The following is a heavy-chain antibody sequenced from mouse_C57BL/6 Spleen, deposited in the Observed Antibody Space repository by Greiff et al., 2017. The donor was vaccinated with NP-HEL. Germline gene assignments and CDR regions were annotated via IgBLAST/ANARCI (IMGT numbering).Heavy chain of an antibody. CDR3: ARGRFTTVVATEDFDY. CDR2: IHPNSGST. J-gene: IGHJ2*01. V-gene: IGHV1-64*01. CDR1: GYTFTSYW. D-gene: IGHD1-1*01. Sequence: VQLQQPGAELVKPGASVKLSCKASGYTFTSYWMHWVKQRPGQGLEWIGMIHPNSGSTNYNEKFKSKATLTVDKSSSTAYMQLSSLTSEDSAVYYCARGRFTTVVATEDFDYWGQGTTLTVSS.